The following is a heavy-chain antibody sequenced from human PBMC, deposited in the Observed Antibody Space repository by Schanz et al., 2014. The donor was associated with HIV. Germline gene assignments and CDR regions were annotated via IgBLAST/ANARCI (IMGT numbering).Heavy chain of an antibody. V-gene: IGHV1-69*01. CDR1: GYTFTGYY. CDR3: ASSRPMGLEIDF. J-gene: IGHJ4*02. Sequence: QVQLVQSGAEVKKPGASVKVSCKASGYTFTGYYMHWVRQAPGHALEWMGGIIPIFGAAKNAPKFQGRVTITADESTSTAYMELSSLKSEDTAMYYCASSRPMGLEIDFWGQGTLVTVSS. D-gene: IGHD1-1*01. CDR2: IIPIFGAA.